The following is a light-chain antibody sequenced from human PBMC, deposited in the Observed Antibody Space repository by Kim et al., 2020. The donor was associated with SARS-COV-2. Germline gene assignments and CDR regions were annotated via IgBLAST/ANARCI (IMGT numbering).Light chain of an antibody. J-gene: IGLJ1*01. CDR2: RDT. V-gene: IGLV3-9*01. Sequence: ALGQTATITCAGNNMGGKNVHWYQQKPGQAPVVVIYRDTDRPSWIPERFSGSNSGNTATLTISRAQAGDEADYYCQVWDSSSTYVFGTGTKVTVL. CDR3: QVWDSSSTYV. CDR1: NMGGKN.